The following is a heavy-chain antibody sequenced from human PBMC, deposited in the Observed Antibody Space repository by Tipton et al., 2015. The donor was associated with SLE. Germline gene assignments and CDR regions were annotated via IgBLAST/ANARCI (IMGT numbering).Heavy chain of an antibody. CDR3: ARGWGYFDH. V-gene: IGHV3-7*01. CDR1: SSYY. J-gene: IGHJ2*01. Sequence: SSYYWGWIRQTPGQGLEWVANIKQDGSEKDYVDSVKGRFTISRDNAKNSLYPQMNSLRAEDTAVYNCARGWGYFDHWGRGTLVTVSS. CDR2: IKQDGSEK. D-gene: IGHD1-26*01.